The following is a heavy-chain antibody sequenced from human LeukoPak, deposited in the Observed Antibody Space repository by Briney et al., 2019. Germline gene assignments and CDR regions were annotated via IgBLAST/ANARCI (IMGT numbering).Heavy chain of an antibody. J-gene: IGHJ4*02. CDR2: INAGNGRT. Sequence: APVKVSCKTSAYSFTPYAIHWVRQAPGQRLEWMGWINAGNGRTKYSQQFQGRLAITRDTSANTVYMDLSSLTSEDMAVYYCARGRWVATNQGYYLDDWGQGTLVTVSS. V-gene: IGHV1-3*03. D-gene: IGHD5-12*01. CDR1: AYSFTPYA. CDR3: ARGRWVATNQGYYLDD.